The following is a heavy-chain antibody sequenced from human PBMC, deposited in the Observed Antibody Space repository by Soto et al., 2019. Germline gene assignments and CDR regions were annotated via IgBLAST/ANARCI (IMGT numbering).Heavy chain of an antibody. D-gene: IGHD3-9*01. J-gene: IGHJ5*02. CDR1: GGSISSGGYY. Sequence: QVQLQQSGPGLVKPSQTLSLTCTVSGGSISSGGYYWSWIRQHPGKGLEWIGYIYYSGSTYYNPSLKSRVTISVDTSKNQFSLKLSSVTAADTAVYYCARGGYFDWLLNWFDPWGQGTLVTVSS. CDR2: IYYSGST. CDR3: ARGGYFDWLLNWFDP. V-gene: IGHV4-31*03.